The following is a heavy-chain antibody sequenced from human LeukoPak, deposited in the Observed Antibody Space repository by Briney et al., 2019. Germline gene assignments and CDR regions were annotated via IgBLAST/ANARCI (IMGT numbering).Heavy chain of an antibody. V-gene: IGHV4-38-2*02. CDR3: ARQIAVAGRGDFDY. J-gene: IGHJ4*02. Sequence: SETLSLTCSVSGYSISSGYYWGWIRQPPGKGLEWIGSIYHSGNTYYNPSLKSRVTISVDTPKNQFSLKLRSVTAADTAMYYCARQIAVAGRGDFDYWGQGTLVTVSS. D-gene: IGHD6-19*01. CDR2: IYHSGNT. CDR1: GYSISSGYY.